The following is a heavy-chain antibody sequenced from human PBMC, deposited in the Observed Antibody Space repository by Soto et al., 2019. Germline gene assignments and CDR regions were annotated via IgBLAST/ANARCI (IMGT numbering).Heavy chain of an antibody. CDR2: ITSSSSYT. CDR1: GFPFSSYS. Sequence: RGSLRLSCAASGFPFSSYSMNRVRQAPGKGLDWVSSITSSSSYTYYAASVKGRFTRSRDNAKNSLYLQMNSLRSEDTAVYYCSRSFTYYYDSSGSPRRHDWGQGTLVTVAS. J-gene: IGHJ4*02. V-gene: IGHV3-21*01. D-gene: IGHD3-22*01. CDR3: SRSFTYYYDSSGSPRRHD.